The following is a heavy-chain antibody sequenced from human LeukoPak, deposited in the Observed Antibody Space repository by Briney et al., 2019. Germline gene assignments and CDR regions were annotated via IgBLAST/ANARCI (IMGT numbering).Heavy chain of an antibody. CDR2: IYYSGST. D-gene: IGHD1-26*01. V-gene: IGHV4-59*12. J-gene: IGHJ5*02. CDR1: GGSISSYY. CDR3: ARDTLSAVGATISIWFDP. Sequence: SETLSLTCTVSGGSISSYYWSWIRQPPGKGLEWIGYIYYSGSTYYNPSLKSRVTISVDTSKNQFSLNLSSVTAADTAVYYCARDTLSAVGATISIWFDPWGQGTLVTVSS.